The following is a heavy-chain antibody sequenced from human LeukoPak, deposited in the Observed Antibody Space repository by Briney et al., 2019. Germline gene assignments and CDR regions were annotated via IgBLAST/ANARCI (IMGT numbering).Heavy chain of an antibody. Sequence: WASVKVSCKASGYTFTRYGISWVRQAPGQELDWMGCISAYNGNTNYAQKLQGRVTMTTDTSTSTAYMELRSLRSDDTAVYYCARSIVEYYYDPIGYGGYRGQGTLVTVSS. CDR1: GYTFTRYG. J-gene: IGHJ4*02. CDR3: ARSIVEYYYDPIGYGGY. D-gene: IGHD3-22*01. V-gene: IGHV1-18*01. CDR2: ISAYNGNT.